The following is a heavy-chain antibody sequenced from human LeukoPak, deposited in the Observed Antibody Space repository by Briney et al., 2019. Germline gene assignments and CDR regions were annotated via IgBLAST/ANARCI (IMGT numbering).Heavy chain of an antibody. J-gene: IGHJ4*02. CDR2: IKSKTDGGTT. CDR3: TRVKGIAARPLDY. CDR1: GFTFSNAW. D-gene: IGHD6-6*01. V-gene: IGHV3-15*01. Sequence: GGSLRLSCAASGFTFSNAWMSWVRQAPGKGLEWVGRIKSKTDGGTTDYAAPVKGRFTISRDDSKNTLYLQMNSLKTEDTAVYYCTRVKGIAARPLDYWGQGTLVTVSS.